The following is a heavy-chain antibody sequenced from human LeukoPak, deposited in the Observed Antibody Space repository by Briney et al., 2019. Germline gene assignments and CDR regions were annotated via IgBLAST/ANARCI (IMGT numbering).Heavy chain of an antibody. CDR3: ARKTSGSYGYFDY. V-gene: IGHV3-48*03. CDR1: GFTFSSYE. J-gene: IGHJ4*02. CDR2: ISNSGSTI. D-gene: IGHD1-26*01. Sequence: GGSLRLSCAASGFTFSSYELNWVRQAPGKGLEWVSYISNSGSTIYYADFVKGRFTISRDIAKSSLYLQMNSLRAEDTAVYYCARKTSGSYGYFDYWGQGTLVTVSS.